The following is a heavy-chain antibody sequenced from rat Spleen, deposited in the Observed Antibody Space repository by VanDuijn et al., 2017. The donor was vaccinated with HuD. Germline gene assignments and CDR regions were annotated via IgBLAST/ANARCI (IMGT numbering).Heavy chain of an antibody. V-gene: IGHV2-1*01. CDR1: GLSLTSNS. CDR2: IWDDGST. D-gene: IGHD1-11*01. CDR3: TRETIVSPY. J-gene: IGHJ2*01. Sequence: QVQLKESGPGLVQPSQTLSLTCTVSGLSLTSNSVSWIRQPPGKGLEWMGGIWDDGSTNYNSALKSRLSISRDPSKSQVFLKMNSLQTEDTAIYFCTRETIVSPYWGQGVMVTVSS.